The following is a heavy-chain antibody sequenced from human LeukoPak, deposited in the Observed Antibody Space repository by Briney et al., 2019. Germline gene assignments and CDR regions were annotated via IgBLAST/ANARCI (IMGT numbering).Heavy chain of an antibody. J-gene: IGHJ6*02. CDR1: GFTFSSYS. D-gene: IGHD1-26*01. CDR3: ARDGGSYYHMDV. V-gene: IGHV3-21*01. CDR2: ISSSSSYI. Sequence: GGSLRLSCAASGFTFSSYSMTWVRQAPGKGLEWVSSISSSSSYIYYADSVKGRFTISRDNAKNSLYLQMNSLRAEDTAVYYCARDGGSYYHMDVWGQGTTVTVSS.